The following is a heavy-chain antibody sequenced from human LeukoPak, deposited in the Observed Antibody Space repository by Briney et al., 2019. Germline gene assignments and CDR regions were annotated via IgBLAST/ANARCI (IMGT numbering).Heavy chain of an antibody. D-gene: IGHD6-13*01. V-gene: IGHV3-21*01. Sequence: GGSLRLSCAAFGFTFSSYSMNWVRQAPGKGLEWVSSISSSSSYIYYADSVKGRFTISRDNAKNSLYLQMNSLRAEDTAVYYCAREPRPRVAAAGPYFDYWGQGTLVTVSS. CDR1: GFTFSSYS. J-gene: IGHJ4*02. CDR3: AREPRPRVAAAGPYFDY. CDR2: ISSSSSYI.